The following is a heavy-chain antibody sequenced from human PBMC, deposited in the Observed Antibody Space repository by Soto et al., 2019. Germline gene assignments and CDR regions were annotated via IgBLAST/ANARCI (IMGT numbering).Heavy chain of an antibody. D-gene: IGHD3-22*01. J-gene: IGHJ4*02. V-gene: IGHV1-18*04. CDR3: ARDIYYDSSGYYYSEASDY. Sequence: ASVKVFCKASGYTFTSYGISWVRQAPGQGLEWMGWISAYNGNTNYAQKLQGRVTMTTDTSTSTAYMELRSLRSDDTAVYYCARDIYYDSSGYYYSEASDYWGQGTLVTVSS. CDR2: ISAYNGNT. CDR1: GYTFTSYG.